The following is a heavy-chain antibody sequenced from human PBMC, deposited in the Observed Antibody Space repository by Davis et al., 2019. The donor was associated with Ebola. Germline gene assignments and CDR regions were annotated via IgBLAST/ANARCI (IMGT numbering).Heavy chain of an antibody. CDR1: GGSVSSGSYY. J-gene: IGHJ4*02. V-gene: IGHV4-61*01. D-gene: IGHD4-11*01. CDR3: ARDSNYAFDY. Sequence: SESLSLTCTVSGGSVSSGSYYWSWIRQPPGKGLEWIGYIYYSGSTNYNPSLKSRVTISVDTSKNQFSLKLSSVTAADTAVYYCARDSNYAFDYWGQGTLVTVSS. CDR2: IYYSGST.